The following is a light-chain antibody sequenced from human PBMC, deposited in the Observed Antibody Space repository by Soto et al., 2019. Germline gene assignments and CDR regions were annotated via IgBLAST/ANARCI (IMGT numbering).Light chain of an antibody. CDR3: QHYGDSPWT. V-gene: IGKV3-20*01. J-gene: IGKJ1*01. Sequence: IVWTQSPGTLSLSPGERATLSCMASQSVSSSNLAWYKQKRGQSPRVLSYGGYTRAAGIPDRVSGSGSGPDFTLTISRLEPEDFEVYFCQHYGDSPWTFGQGTKVDIK. CDR2: GGY. CDR1: QSVSSSN.